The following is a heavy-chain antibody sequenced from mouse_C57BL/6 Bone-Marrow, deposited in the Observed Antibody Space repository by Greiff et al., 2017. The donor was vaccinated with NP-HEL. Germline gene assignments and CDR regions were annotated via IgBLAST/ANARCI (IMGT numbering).Heavy chain of an antibody. J-gene: IGHJ3*01. CDR3: ASPFQTWFGD. CDR1: GYTFTSYW. CDR2: IHPTSGST. Sequence: VQLQQSGAELVKPGASVKLSCKASGYTFTSYWMHWVKQRPGQGLEWIGMIHPTSGSTNYNEKFQSKATMTVDTSSSTASMQLSSLTSEDTAVYYCASPFQTWFGDWGKGTLVTVSA. V-gene: IGHV1-64*01.